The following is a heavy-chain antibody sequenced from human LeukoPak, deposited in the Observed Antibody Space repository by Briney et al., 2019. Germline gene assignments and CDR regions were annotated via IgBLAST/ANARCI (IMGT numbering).Heavy chain of an antibody. D-gene: IGHD2-8*01. CDR2: ISWNGGNT. CDR3: AREGIYCVNGVCYLDY. CDR1: GFKFDDYG. Sequence: GGSLRLSCAASGFKFDDYGMSWVRQAPGKGLEWVSGISWNGGNTGYADSVKGRFTISRGNAKNSLFLQVNSLRADDTAFYYCAREGIYCVNGVCYLDYWGQGTLVTVSS. J-gene: IGHJ4*02. V-gene: IGHV3-20*04.